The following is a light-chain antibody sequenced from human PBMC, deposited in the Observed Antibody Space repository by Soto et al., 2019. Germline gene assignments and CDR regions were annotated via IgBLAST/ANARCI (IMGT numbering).Light chain of an antibody. CDR3: QQYYDAPLT. Sequence: DFVMTQSPDSLAVSLGERATINCKSSQSVLYNSNNKNYLAWYQQKPGQPPKLPIYWASTRDSGIPDRFSGSGSGTDFTLTISSLQAEDVAVYYCQQYYDAPLTFGGGTKVEIE. CDR1: QSVLYNSNNKNY. J-gene: IGKJ4*01. V-gene: IGKV4-1*01. CDR2: WAS.